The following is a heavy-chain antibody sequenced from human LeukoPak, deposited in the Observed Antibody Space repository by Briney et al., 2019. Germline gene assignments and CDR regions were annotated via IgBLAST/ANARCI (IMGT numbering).Heavy chain of an antibody. Sequence: GGSLRLSCAASGFTFSSYEMNWVRQAPGKGLEWVSYISSSGSTIYYAGSVKGRFTISRDNAKNSLYLQMNSLRAEDTAVYYCARDTQYYDSSGYYLGDYWGQGTLVTVSS. CDR1: GFTFSSYE. J-gene: IGHJ4*02. V-gene: IGHV3-48*03. D-gene: IGHD3-22*01. CDR3: ARDTQYYDSSGYYLGDY. CDR2: ISSSGSTI.